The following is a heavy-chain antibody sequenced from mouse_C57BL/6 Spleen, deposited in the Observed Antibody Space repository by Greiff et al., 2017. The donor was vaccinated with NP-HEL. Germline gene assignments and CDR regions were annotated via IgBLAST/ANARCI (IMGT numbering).Heavy chain of an antibody. D-gene: IGHD1-1*01. CDR3: ARDYYGSSYVYYAMDY. CDR1: GYTFTDYN. Sequence: EVQLQQSGPELVKPGASVKMSCKASGYTFTDYNMHWVKQSHGKSLEWIGYINPNNGGTSYNQKFKGKATLTVNKSSSTAYMELRSLTSDDSAVYYCARDYYGSSYVYYAMDYWGQGTSVTVSS. J-gene: IGHJ4*01. V-gene: IGHV1-22*01. CDR2: INPNNGGT.